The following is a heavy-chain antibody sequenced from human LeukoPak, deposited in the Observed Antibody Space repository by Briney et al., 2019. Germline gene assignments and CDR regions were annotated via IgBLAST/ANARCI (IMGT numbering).Heavy chain of an antibody. D-gene: IGHD3-10*01. Sequence: GGSLRLSCAASGFTVSSNYMSWARQAPGKGLEWVSVIYSGGSTYYADSVKGRFTISRDNSKNTLYLQMNSLRAEDTAVYYCARAEVLLWFGELLLNWFDPWGQGTLVTVSS. V-gene: IGHV3-53*01. CDR2: IYSGGST. CDR1: GFTVSSNY. J-gene: IGHJ5*02. CDR3: ARAEVLLWFGELLLNWFDP.